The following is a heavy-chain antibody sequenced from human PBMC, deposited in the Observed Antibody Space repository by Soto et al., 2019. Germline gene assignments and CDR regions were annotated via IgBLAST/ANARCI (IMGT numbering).Heavy chain of an antibody. Sequence: DVQLVESGGDLVQPGGSLRLSCAASGFAFNGYGMIWVRQAPGKGLEWVSYISTSSTTIYYANSVKGRFAISRDNDKNSLSLQMNSLRCEDTATYYCARGRGTTLSLWYYDSWGQGTQVTVSS. J-gene: IGHJ4*02. CDR3: ARGRGTTLSLWYYDS. V-gene: IGHV3-48*01. CDR2: ISTSSTTI. CDR1: GFAFNGYG. D-gene: IGHD3-16*01.